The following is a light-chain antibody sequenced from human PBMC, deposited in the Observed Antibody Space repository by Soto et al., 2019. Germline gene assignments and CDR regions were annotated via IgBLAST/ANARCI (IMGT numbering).Light chain of an antibody. Sequence: DIVMTQSPATLSVSPGERATLSCRASQSISSNLAWYQQKPGQAPRLLIYDASTRATGIPAKFTGSGSGTEFTLTISSLQSEDFGSYYCQQYNNWLPLTFGGGTKVEIK. CDR1: QSISSN. V-gene: IGKV3-15*01. CDR3: QQYNNWLPLT. CDR2: DAS. J-gene: IGKJ4*01.